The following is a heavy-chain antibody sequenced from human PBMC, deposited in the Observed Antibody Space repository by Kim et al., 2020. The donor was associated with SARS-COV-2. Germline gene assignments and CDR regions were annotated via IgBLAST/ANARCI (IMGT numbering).Heavy chain of an antibody. J-gene: IGHJ4*02. D-gene: IGHD3-22*01. Sequence: SETLSLTCTVSGGSISSNSYYWGWMRQPPGKGLEWIGTLYYNGSTYYNPSLKSRVTISVDTSKNQFSLKLSSVTAADTAVYYCARRLYYYDSSDHYYVDHFDYWGQGTLVTVSS. CDR1: GGSISSNSYY. CDR2: LYYNGST. V-gene: IGHV4-39*01. CDR3: ARRLYYYDSSDHYYVDHFDY.